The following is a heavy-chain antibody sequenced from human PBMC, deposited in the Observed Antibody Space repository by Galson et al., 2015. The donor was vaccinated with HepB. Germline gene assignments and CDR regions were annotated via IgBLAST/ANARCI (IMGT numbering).Heavy chain of an antibody. J-gene: IGHJ4*02. CDR2: INTNGGNP. D-gene: IGHD3-22*01. V-gene: IGHV7-4-1*02. CDR1: GYTFTTYA. Sequence: SVKVSCKASGYTFTTYAINWVRQGPGQGLEWMGWINTNGGNPTYAQGFTGRFVFSLDTSVTTAYLQISSLKAEDTAVYYCARGDISSGYYYVEIPMGYWGQGTLVTVSS. CDR3: ARGDISSGYYYVEIPMGY.